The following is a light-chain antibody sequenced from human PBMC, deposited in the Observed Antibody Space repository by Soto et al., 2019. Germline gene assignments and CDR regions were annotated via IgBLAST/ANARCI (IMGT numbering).Light chain of an antibody. V-gene: IGLV2-14*01. CDR3: SSYSSSSTPVV. J-gene: IGLJ2*01. CDR2: EVT. CDR1: SSDIGDYKY. Sequence: QSALTQPASVSGSPGQSITISCTGTSSDIGDYKYVSWYQQHPGKAPKLLIYEVTYRPSGVSNRFSGSKSSNTASLAISGLQADDEADYYCSSYSSSSTPVVFGGGTKLTVL.